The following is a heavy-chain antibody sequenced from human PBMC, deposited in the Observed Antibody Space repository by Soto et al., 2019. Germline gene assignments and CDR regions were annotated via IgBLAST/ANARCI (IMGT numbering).Heavy chain of an antibody. CDR3: AQSSRGPVDY. CDR2: IIPIFGTA. D-gene: IGHD6-6*01. V-gene: IGHV1-69*13. CDR1: GGTYSSYA. Sequence: GASVKVSCKASGGTYSSYAISWVRQAPGQGLEWMGGIIPIFGTANYAQKFQGRVTITADESTSTAYMELSSLRSEDTAVYYCAQSSRGPVDYWGQGTLVTVSS. J-gene: IGHJ4*02.